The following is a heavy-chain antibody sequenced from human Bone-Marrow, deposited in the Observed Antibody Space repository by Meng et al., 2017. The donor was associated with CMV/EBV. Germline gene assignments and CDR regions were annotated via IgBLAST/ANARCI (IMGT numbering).Heavy chain of an antibody. CDR2: ISAYNGNT. V-gene: IGHV1-18*01. J-gene: IGHJ4*02. CDR1: GYTFTSYG. CDR3: ARCTTVVNSFDLDY. D-gene: IGHD4-23*01. Sequence: ASVKVSCKASGYTFTSYGISWVRQDPGQGLEWMGWISAYNGNTNYAQKLQGRVTMTTDTSTSTAYMELRSLRSDDTAVYYCARCTTVVNSFDLDYWGQGTRVTGSS.